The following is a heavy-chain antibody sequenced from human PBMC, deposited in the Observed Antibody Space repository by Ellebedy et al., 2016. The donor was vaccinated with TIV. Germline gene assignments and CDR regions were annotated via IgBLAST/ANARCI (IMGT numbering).Heavy chain of an antibody. CDR3: ARLYCTSTSCYFDY. J-gene: IGHJ4*02. D-gene: IGHD2-2*01. Sequence: GESLKISCEASGYIFVNYYITWVRQKPGKGLEWMGRIDPSDSETNYSPSFQGHVTMSRDKSIRTAYLQWSSLRPSDTAIYYCARLYCTSTSCYFDYWGQGTLVTVSS. V-gene: IGHV5-10-1*01. CDR1: GYIFVNYY. CDR2: IDPSDSET.